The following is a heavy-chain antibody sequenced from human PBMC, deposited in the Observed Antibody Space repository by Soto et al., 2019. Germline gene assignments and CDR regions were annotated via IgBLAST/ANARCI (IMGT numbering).Heavy chain of an antibody. V-gene: IGHV4-30-2*01. Sequence: SETLSLTCAVSGGPISSGGYSWSWIRQPPGKGLEWIGYIYHSGSTYYNPSLKSRVTISVDRSKNQFSLKLSSVTAADTAVYYCARAPEYSSSDWFDPWGQGTLVTVSS. J-gene: IGHJ5*02. D-gene: IGHD6-6*01. CDR1: GGPISSGGYS. CDR2: IYHSGST. CDR3: ARAPEYSSSDWFDP.